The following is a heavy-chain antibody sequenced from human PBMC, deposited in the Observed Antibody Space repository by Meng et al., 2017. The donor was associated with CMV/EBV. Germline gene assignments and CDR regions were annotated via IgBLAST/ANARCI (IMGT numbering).Heavy chain of an antibody. V-gene: IGHV4-39*07. J-gene: IGHJ5*02. Sequence: QRRGSGPGSVKPSETPPLTCTVSGGSISSSSYYWGWIRQPPGKGLEWIGSIYYSGSTYYNPSLKSRVTISVDTSKNQFSLKLSSVTAADTAVYYCARDRDIVVVPGDPWFDPWGQGTLVTVSS. D-gene: IGHD2-2*01. CDR2: IYYSGST. CDR3: ARDRDIVVVPGDPWFDP. CDR1: GGSISSSSYY.